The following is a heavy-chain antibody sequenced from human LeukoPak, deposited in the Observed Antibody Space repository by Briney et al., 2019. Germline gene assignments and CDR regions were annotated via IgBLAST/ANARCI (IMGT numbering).Heavy chain of an antibody. CDR1: GFTFSRYG. Sequence: GGSLRLSCAASGFTFSRYGMRWVRQAPGKGLEWVAVVSYDGSAKYYAGSVKGRFTISRDNSKNTLLLQMNSLRAEDTALYCCAKAETPYTSKSLDYWGQGTLVTVSS. D-gene: IGHD3-16*01. CDR2: VSYDGSAK. V-gene: IGHV3-30*18. CDR3: AKAETPYTSKSLDY. J-gene: IGHJ4*02.